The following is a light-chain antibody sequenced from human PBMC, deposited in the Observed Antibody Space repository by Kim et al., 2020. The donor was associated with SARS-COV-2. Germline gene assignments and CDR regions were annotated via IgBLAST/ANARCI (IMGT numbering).Light chain of an antibody. Sequence: QSALTQPASVSGSPGQSITISCTGTSSDVGDYNYVSWYQQHTGKAPKLMMYDVSNRPSGVSDRFSGSQSGNTASLTISGLQAEDEADYYCTSYTSSSTPVVFGGGTQLTVL. V-gene: IGLV2-14*03. J-gene: IGLJ2*01. CDR2: DVS. CDR3: TSYTSSSTPVV. CDR1: SSDVGDYNY.